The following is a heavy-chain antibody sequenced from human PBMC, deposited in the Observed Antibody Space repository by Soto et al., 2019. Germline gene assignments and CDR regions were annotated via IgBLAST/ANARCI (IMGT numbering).Heavy chain of an antibody. CDR3: ARHISNVRYYYYAMDV. CDR1: GYNFNDYW. J-gene: IGHJ6*02. Sequence: WESLKISCKGSGYNFNDYWNGLGRQLSGKGVEWKGIIYPADTDTRYSPSFQGHVTITVDKSTSTEYVQWNTLKASDTAMDYCARHISNVRYYYYAMDVWGQGTTVTVSS. CDR2: IYPADTDT. D-gene: IGHD4-4*01. V-gene: IGHV5-51*01.